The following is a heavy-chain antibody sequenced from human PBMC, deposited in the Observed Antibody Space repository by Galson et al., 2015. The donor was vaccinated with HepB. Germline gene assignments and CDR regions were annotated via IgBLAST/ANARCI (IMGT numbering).Heavy chain of an antibody. Sequence: TLSLTCTVSGDSISSSGYYWAWIRQPPGKGLEWIGGISYTGSTYDNPSLKSPVTISVDTSMNQFSLKLSSVTAADTAVYYCARLYQLLSWFDPWGQGTLVTVSS. J-gene: IGHJ5*02. V-gene: IGHV4-39*01. CDR3: ARLYQLLSWFDP. CDR1: GDSISSSGYY. D-gene: IGHD2-2*01. CDR2: ISYTGST.